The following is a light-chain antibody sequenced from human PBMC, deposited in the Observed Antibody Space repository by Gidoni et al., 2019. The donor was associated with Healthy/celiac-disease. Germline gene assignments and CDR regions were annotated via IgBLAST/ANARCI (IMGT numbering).Light chain of an antibody. V-gene: IGKV4-1*01. CDR3: QQYYSTPLT. Sequence: IVMTQSTDSLAVSLGERATINRKSSQSVLYSSNNKNYLAWYQQKPGQPPKLLMYWASTRESGVPDRFSGSGSGTDFTLTISSLQAEDVAVYYCQQYYSTPLTFGPGTKVDIK. CDR2: WAS. J-gene: IGKJ3*01. CDR1: QSVLYSSNNKNY.